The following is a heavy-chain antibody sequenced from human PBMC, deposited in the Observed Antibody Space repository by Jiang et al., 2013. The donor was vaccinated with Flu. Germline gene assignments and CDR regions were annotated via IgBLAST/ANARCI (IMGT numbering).Heavy chain of an antibody. CDR1: GYGFTSYW. J-gene: IGHJ6*02. CDR2: IYPGDSDT. D-gene: IGHD2-2*01. V-gene: IGHV5-51*01. Sequence: SLKISCKGSGYGFTSYWIGWVRQMPGKGLEWMGIIYPGDSDTRYSPSFQGQVTISADKSISTAYLQWSSLKASDTAMYYCATGVHIVVVPAAKSSLYYYGMDVWGQGTTVTVSS. CDR3: ATGVHIVVVPAAKSSLYYYGMDV.